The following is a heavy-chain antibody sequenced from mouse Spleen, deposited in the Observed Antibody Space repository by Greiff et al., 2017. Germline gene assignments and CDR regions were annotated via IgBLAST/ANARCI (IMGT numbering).Heavy chain of an antibody. CDR3: ATVYYRYDVGVY. D-gene: IGHD2-14*01. J-gene: IGHJ2*01. CDR1: GYTFTDYN. V-gene: IGHV1-22*01. CDR2: INPNNGGT. Sequence: EVQLQQSGPELVKPGASVKMSCKASGYTFTDYNMHWVKQSHGKSLEWIGYINPNNGGTSYNQKFKGKATLTVNKSSSTAYMELRSLTSEDSAVYYCATVYYRYDVGVYWGQGTTLTVSS.